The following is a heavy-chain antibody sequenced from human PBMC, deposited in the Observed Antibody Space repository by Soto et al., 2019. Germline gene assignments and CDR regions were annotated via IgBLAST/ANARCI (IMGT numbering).Heavy chain of an antibody. J-gene: IGHJ4*02. V-gene: IGHV4-59*01. CDR3: ARNAYCGGDCYSSAIFDY. CDR2: IYYSGST. CDR1: SGSISSYY. Sequence: PSETLSLTCTVSSGSISSYYWSWIRQPPGKGLEWIGYIYYSGSTNYNPSLKSRVTISVDTSKNQFSLKLSSVTAADTAVYYCARNAYCGGDCYSSAIFDYWGQGTLVTV. D-gene: IGHD2-21*02.